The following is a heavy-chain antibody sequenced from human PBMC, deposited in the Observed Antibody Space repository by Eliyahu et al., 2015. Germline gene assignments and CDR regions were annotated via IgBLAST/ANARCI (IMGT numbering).Heavy chain of an antibody. CDR3: ARVVTTVATPWYFDL. D-gene: IGHD4-23*01. J-gene: IGHJ2*01. CDR2: ISXDGSNK. Sequence: QVXLVESGGGVVQPGTSLRLSXAASGXAFXSHAMHWVRQAPGKGLEWVAVISXDGSNKFYTDPVKGRFTISRDNSNNTLYLQMNSLRPEDTAIYYCARVVTTVATPWYFDLWGRGTLVTVS. CDR1: GXAFXSHA. V-gene: IGHV3-30-3*01.